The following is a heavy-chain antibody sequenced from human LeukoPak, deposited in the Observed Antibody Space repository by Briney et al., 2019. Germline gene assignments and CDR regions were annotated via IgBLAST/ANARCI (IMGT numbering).Heavy chain of an antibody. V-gene: IGHV1-2*04. CDR3: ARVEQYSSSLLPDY. Sequence: ASVKVSCKASGYTFTGYYIHWVRQAPGQGLEWMGWINPNSGGTNYAQKFQGWVTMTRDTSISTAYMELSRLRSDDTAVYYCARVEQYSSSLLPDYWGQGTLVTVSS. CDR1: GYTFTGYY. D-gene: IGHD6-13*01. CDR2: INPNSGGT. J-gene: IGHJ4*02.